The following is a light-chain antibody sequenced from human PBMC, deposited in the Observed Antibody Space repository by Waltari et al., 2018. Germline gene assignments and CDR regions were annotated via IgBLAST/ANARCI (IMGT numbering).Light chain of an antibody. CDR1: SSDIGFYTF. Sequence: QSALTQPASVSGSPGQSITIPCTGTSSDIGFYTFVSWYQQHPGKAPKVIIYHVTNRPSGVSTRFSGSRSGNTASLTISGLQAEDEADYYCAAETSRSTLYVFGTWTKVTVL. J-gene: IGLJ1*01. CDR2: HVT. V-gene: IGLV2-14*03. CDR3: AAETSRSTLYV.